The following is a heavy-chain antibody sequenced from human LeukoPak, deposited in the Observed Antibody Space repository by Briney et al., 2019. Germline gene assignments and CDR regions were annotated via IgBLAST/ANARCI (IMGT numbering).Heavy chain of an antibody. CDR3: AKDFCSGGSCYSGLAS. Sequence: GGSPRLSCAASGFTFNNYAMSWVRQAPGKGLEWVSTISGSGGTTYYADSVKGRFTISRDNSQNTLYLQMHSLRAEDTAVYYCAKDFCSGGSCYSGLASWGQGTLVTVSS. CDR1: GFTFNNYA. D-gene: IGHD2-15*01. J-gene: IGHJ4*02. V-gene: IGHV3-23*01. CDR2: ISGSGGTT.